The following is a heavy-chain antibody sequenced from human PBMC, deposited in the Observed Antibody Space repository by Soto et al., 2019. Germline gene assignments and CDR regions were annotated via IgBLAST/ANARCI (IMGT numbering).Heavy chain of an antibody. J-gene: IGHJ4*02. Sequence: QVQLQESGPGLVKPSGTLSLTCAVSGGSISGYWWSWVRQPPGQGLEWIGEVYHSGTTYYNPSHKIRGTLSLDKSASQISLTLNSVTAADTAVYDCARHVAVAWTRGFESWGQGTLVNVSS. CDR1: GGSISGYW. V-gene: IGHV4-4*02. CDR3: ARHVAVAWTRGFES. D-gene: IGHD2-21*01. CDR2: VYHSGTT.